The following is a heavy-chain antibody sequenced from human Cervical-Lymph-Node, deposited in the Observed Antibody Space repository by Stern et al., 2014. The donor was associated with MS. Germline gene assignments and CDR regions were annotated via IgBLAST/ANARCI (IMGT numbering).Heavy chain of an antibody. J-gene: IGHJ1*01. V-gene: IGHV3-33*01. D-gene: IGHD5-12*01. CDR2: IWYDGSNK. CDR3: ARDDYPGGFQH. Sequence: QVQLMQSGGGVVQPGRSLRLSCAASGFTFSSYGMHWVRQAPGKGLAWVAVIWYDGSNKYYADSVKGRFTISRDNSKNTLYLQMNSLRAEDTAVYYCARDDYPGGFQHWGQGTLVTVSS. CDR1: GFTFSSYG.